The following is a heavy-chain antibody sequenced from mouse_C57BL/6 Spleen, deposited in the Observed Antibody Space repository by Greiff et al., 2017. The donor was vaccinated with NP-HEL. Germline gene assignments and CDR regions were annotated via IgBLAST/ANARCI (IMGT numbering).Heavy chain of an antibody. J-gene: IGHJ2*01. D-gene: IGHD1-1*01. CDR3: ARRGKLRYGSSYDY. CDR1: GYTFTSYW. V-gene: IGHV1-52*01. Sequence: QVQLQQPGAELVRPGSSVKLSCKASGYTFTSYWMHWVKQRPIQGLEWIGNIDPSDSETHYNQKFKDKATLTVDKSSSTAYMQLSSLTSEDSAVYYCARRGKLRYGSSYDYWGQGTTLTVSS. CDR2: IDPSDSET.